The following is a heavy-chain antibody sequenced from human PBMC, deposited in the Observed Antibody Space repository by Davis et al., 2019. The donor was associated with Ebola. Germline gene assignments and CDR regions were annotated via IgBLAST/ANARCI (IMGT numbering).Heavy chain of an antibody. D-gene: IGHD4-17*01. CDR1: GYTFSRDW. CDR3: ANDYGEYYYYYNLDV. Sequence: GESLKISCVGSGYTFSRDWMTWVRQAPGKGLEWVANIKQDESQKYYVDSVKGRFTISRDNSKNTLYLQMNTLRAEDTAVYYCANDYGEYYYYYNLDVWGKGTTVTVSS. CDR2: IKQDESQK. J-gene: IGHJ6*03. V-gene: IGHV3-7*03.